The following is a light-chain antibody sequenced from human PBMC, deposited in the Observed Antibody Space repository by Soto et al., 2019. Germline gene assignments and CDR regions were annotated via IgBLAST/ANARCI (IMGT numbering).Light chain of an antibody. CDR2: GAS. CDR1: QSISTW. V-gene: IGKV1-5*01. J-gene: IGKJ1*01. CDR3: QQYRSYS. Sequence: DIHMTQSPSTLTASVGDRVTITCRASQSISTWLAWYQQKPGKAPSLLIYGASSLKSGVPSRFSGSGSGTEFTLTISSLQPDDFATYYCQQYRSYSFGQGTKVDIK.